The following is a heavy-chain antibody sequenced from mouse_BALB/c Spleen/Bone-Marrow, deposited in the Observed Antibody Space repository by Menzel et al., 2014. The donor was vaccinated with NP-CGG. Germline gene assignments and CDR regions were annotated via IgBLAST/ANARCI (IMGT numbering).Heavy chain of an antibody. J-gene: IGHJ4*01. V-gene: IGHV8-11*01. D-gene: IGHD2-4*01. Sequence: QVTLKVSGPGILQPSQTLILTCSFSGFSLTTYGIGVGWIRQPSGKGLEWLAHIWWTDNEYYNTALKSRLTISKDTSNNQVFLKIASVDTADTGTYYCARATMISTDAMDYWGQGTSVTVSS. CDR3: ARATMISTDAMDY. CDR2: IWWTDNE. CDR1: GFSLTTYGIG.